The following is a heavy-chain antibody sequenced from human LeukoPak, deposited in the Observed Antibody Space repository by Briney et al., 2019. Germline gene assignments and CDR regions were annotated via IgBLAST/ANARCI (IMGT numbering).Heavy chain of an antibody. CDR3: ARHVWLQPFDY. CDR1: GGSMNSYY. Sequence: SETLSLTCGVSGGSMNSYYWSWIRQSPGKGLEWIGYIYYSGSTNYNPSLKSRVTISVDTSKNQFSLKLSSVTAADTAVYYCARHVWLQPFDYWGQGTLVTVSS. J-gene: IGHJ4*02. CDR2: IYYSGST. V-gene: IGHV4-59*08. D-gene: IGHD3-9*01.